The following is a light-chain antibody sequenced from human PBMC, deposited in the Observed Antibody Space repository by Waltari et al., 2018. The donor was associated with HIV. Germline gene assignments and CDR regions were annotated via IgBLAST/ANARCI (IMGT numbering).Light chain of an antibody. CDR2: RND. V-gene: IGLV1-47*01. CDR3: AAYDDNLPGWM. CDR1: SSNIGSNS. J-gene: IGLJ3*02. Sequence: QSVLTQPPSASGTPGQRVTISCSGSSSNIGSNSVFWYQQFPGTAPKVLIYRNDPRPSGGPDRCSASRSGTSASLVISGLRSEDEADYYCAAYDDNLPGWMFGGGTKLTAL.